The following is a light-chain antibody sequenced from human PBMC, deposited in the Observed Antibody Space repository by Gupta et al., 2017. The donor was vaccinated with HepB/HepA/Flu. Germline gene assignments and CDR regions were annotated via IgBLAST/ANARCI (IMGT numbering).Light chain of an antibody. CDR1: SNDIGCYNY. V-gene: IGLV2-8*01. Sequence: QSALTQPPSASGSPGQSVTISCTGTSNDIGCYNYVSWYQQHPGKAPKLMIYEVTKRPSGVPDRFSGSKSDNTASLTVSGLQAEDEADYYCSSYAGSNNYVFGTGTKVTVL. CDR3: SSYAGSNNYV. J-gene: IGLJ1*01. CDR2: EVT.